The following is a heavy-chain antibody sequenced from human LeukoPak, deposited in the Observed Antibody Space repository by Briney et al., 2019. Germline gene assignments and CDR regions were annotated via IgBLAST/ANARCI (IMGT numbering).Heavy chain of an antibody. J-gene: IGHJ4*02. CDR2: ISYDGSNK. CDR3: AREAAPGGVY. Sequence: GGSLRLSCTASGFTFSSYAIHWVRQAPGKGLEWVAVISYDGSNKYYADSVKGRFTISRDNSKNTLYLQMNSLRAEDTAVYYCAREAAPGGVYWGQGTLVTVSS. CDR1: GFTFSSYA. D-gene: IGHD2-15*01. V-gene: IGHV3-30*04.